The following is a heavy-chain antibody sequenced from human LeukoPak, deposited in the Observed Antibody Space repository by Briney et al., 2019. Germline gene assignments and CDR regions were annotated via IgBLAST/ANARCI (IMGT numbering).Heavy chain of an antibody. V-gene: IGHV1-2*02. J-gene: IGHJ4*02. Sequence: GPSVKASCKAFGYTFTGYYMHWVRQPPGQGLDWMGWINPNSGGTNYAQKFQGRVTMTRDTSISTASMELSRLRSDDTAVYYCARGPHDYGEYWGQGTLVIVSS. CDR1: GYTFTGYY. CDR2: INPNSGGT. CDR3: ARGPHDYGEY.